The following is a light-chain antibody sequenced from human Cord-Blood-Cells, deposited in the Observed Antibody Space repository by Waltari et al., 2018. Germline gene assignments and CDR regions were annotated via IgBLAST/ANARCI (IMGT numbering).Light chain of an antibody. CDR1: QSISSY. Sequence: DIQITQSPSSLSASVGDSVTITCRASQSISSYLNWYQQRPGKAPKLLIYAAASLQSGVTSRFSGSGSGTDFTLTISSLQPEDFATYYCQQSYSTPLTFGGGTKVEIK. CDR3: QQSYSTPLT. CDR2: AAA. V-gene: IGKV1-39*01. J-gene: IGKJ4*01.